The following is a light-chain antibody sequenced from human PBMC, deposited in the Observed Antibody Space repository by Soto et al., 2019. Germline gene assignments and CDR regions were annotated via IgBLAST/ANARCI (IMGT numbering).Light chain of an antibody. V-gene: IGKV1-5*03. CDR2: RAS. J-gene: IGKJ5*01. Sequence: DIQMTQSPSTLSASVGDRVTITCRASQSISSWLAWYQQKPGKAPNLLIYRASILQSGVPSRFSGSGSGTEFTLTISSLEPEDFAVYYCQQRSNWPLTFGQGTRLEI. CDR3: QQRSNWPLT. CDR1: QSISSW.